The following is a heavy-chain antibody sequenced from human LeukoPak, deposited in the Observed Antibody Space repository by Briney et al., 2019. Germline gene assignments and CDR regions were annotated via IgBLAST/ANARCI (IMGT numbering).Heavy chain of an antibody. CDR1: GFIFSGYS. J-gene: IGHJ6*02. CDR3: ARGVDTSLTGGYYYYGMDV. CDR2: ISSSGSI. V-gene: IGHV3-48*01. Sequence: GGSLRLSCAASGFIFSGYSMNWVRQAPGKGLEWVSYISSSGSIYYAGSVKGRFTISRDNAKNSLYLQINNLRAEDTAVYYCARGVDTSLTGGYYYYGMDVWGQGTTVTVSS. D-gene: IGHD5-18*01.